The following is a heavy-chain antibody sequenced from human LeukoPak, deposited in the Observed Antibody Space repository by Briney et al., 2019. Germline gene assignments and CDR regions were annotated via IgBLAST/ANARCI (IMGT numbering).Heavy chain of an antibody. D-gene: IGHD2/OR15-2a*01. V-gene: IGHV4-31*03. J-gene: IGHJ1*01. CDR1: GGSINNGGYY. CDR2: IYYSGSS. Sequence: SETLSLTCTVSGGSINNGGYYWSWIRQHPGKGLEWIGYIYYSGSSYYNPSLRSRVTTSVDTSKNHFSLKLSSVTAADTAVYYCARGGLRGEYNFQHWGQGTLVTVSS. CDR3: ARGGLRGEYNFQH.